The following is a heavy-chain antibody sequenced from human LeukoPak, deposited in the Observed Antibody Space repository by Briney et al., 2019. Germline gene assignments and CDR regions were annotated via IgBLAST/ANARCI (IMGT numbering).Heavy chain of an antibody. Sequence: SETLSLTCAVSGYSISSGYYWGWIRQPPGKGLEWIGSIYHSGSTYYNPSLKSRVTISVDTSKNRFSLKLSSVTAADTAVYYCARAMVRGVIIYPYWGQGTLVTVSS. V-gene: IGHV4-38-2*01. D-gene: IGHD3-10*01. CDR2: IYHSGST. CDR3: ARAMVRGVIIYPY. J-gene: IGHJ4*02. CDR1: GYSISSGYY.